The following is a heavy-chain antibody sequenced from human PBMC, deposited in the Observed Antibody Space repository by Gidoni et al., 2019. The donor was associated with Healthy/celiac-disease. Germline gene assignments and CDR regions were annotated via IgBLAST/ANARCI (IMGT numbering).Heavy chain of an antibody. D-gene: IGHD3-10*01. V-gene: IGHV1-69*01. CDR2: VIPIFGTA. CDR3: ARERYYGSGSYNWFDP. Sequence: QVQLVQAGAEVKKHGSSVKVSCKAAGGTFSSYAISWVRQAPGQGLEWMGGVIPIFGTANYAQKFQGRVTIPADESTSTAYMELSSLRSEDTAVYYCARERYYGSGSYNWFDPWGQGTLVTVSS. CDR1: GGTFSSYA. J-gene: IGHJ5*02.